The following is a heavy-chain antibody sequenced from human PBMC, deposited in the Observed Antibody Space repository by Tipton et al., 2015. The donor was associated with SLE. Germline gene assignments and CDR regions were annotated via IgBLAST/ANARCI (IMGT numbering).Heavy chain of an antibody. CDR3: ARDEGGYDYY. CDR1: GFTFSDYE. Sequence: SLRLSCAASGFTFSDYEMSWVRQAPGKGLEWVSYISNSGTTIYYADSVKGRFTIPRDNAKNSLYLQMYSLRAEDTAIYYCARDEGGYDYYWGQGTLVTVSS. D-gene: IGHD5-12*01. V-gene: IGHV3-48*03. J-gene: IGHJ4*02. CDR2: ISNSGTTI.